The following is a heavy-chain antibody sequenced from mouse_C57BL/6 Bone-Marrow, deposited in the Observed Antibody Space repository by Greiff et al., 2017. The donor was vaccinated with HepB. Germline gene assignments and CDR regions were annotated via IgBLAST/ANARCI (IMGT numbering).Heavy chain of an antibody. V-gene: IGHV1-55*01. J-gene: IGHJ3*01. CDR2: IYPGSGST. D-gene: IGHD3-3*01. CDR1: GYTFTSYW. Sequence: QVQLQQPGAELVKPGASVKMSCKASGYTFTSYWITWVKQRPGQGLEWIGDIYPGSGSTNYNEKFKGKATLTSDTSSSTAYMQLSSLTSEDSAIYFCARGDWSWFAYWGQGTLVTVSA. CDR3: ARGDWSWFAY.